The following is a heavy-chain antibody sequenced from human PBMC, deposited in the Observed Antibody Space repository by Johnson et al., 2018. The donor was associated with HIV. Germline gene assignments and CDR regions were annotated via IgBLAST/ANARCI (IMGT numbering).Heavy chain of an antibody. CDR2: ISWNSGSI. V-gene: IGHV3-9*01. CDR1: GFTVSSNY. D-gene: IGHD1-26*01. CDR3: AKDLTWEMQDAFDI. J-gene: IGHJ3*02. Sequence: VQLVESGGGLIQPGGSLRLSCAASGFTVSSNYMTWVRQAPGKGLEWVSGISWNSGSIGYADSVRGRCTISRDNAKNSLYLQMNSLRAEDTALYYCAKDLTWEMQDAFDIWGQGTMVTVSS.